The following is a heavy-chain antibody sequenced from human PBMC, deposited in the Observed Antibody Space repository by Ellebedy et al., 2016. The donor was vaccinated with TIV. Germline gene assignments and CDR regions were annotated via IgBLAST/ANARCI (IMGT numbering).Heavy chain of an antibody. CDR1: GGSISRNY. CDR3: ARDRDGPSDDALDI. CDR2: INYSGST. J-gene: IGHJ3*02. V-gene: IGHV4-59*01. D-gene: IGHD5-24*01. Sequence: MPGGSLRLSCTVSGGSISRNYLRWSRQPPRKGLEWIGYINYSGSTNYNPSLTSRVTISVDTSKNKFSLRLTSVAAAATAVYFCARDRDGPSDDALDIWGQGTMVTGSS.